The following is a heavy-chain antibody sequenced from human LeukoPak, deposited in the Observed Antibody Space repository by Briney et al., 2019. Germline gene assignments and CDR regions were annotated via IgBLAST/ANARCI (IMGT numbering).Heavy chain of an antibody. Sequence: SETLSLTCTVSGGSISSGSYYWSWIRQPAGKGLEWIGRIYTSGSTNYNPSLKSRVTISVDTSKNQFSLKLSSVTAADTAMYYCARLTVTGNTGYYFNSWGQGTLVTVSS. D-gene: IGHD6-19*01. V-gene: IGHV4-61*02. J-gene: IGHJ4*02. CDR1: GGSISSGSYY. CDR3: ARLTVTGNTGYYFNS. CDR2: IYTSGST.